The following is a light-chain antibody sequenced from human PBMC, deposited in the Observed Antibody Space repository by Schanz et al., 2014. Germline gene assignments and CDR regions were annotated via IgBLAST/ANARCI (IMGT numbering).Light chain of an antibody. Sequence: QSALTQPASVSGSPGQSITISCTGTGSDVGGYNYVSWYQLHPGKAPKLMIFGVSKRPSGVPDRFSGSRSGNTASLTVSGLQAEDEADYYCCSYAGSSTLLFGGGTKLTVL. CDR3: CSYAGSSTLL. V-gene: IGLV2-8*01. CDR2: GVS. J-gene: IGLJ2*01. CDR1: GSDVGGYNY.